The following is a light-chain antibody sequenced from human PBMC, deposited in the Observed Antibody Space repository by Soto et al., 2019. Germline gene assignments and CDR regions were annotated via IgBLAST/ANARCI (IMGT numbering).Light chain of an antibody. V-gene: IGLV4-69*01. CDR3: QTWEV. CDR2: LNSDGSH. CDR1: SGHSSYA. Sequence: QAVVTQSPSASASLGASVKLTCTLSSGHSSYAIAWHQQQPEKGPRYLMKLNSDGSHSKGDGIPDRFSGSSSGAERYLTISSLQSGDEADYYCQTWEVFGGGTKLTVL. J-gene: IGLJ3*02.